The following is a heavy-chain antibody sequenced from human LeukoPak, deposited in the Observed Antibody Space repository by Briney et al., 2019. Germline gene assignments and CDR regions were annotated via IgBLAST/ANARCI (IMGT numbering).Heavy chain of an antibody. CDR2: IYYSGST. J-gene: IGHJ6*02. Sequence: SETLSLTCTVSGGSISSYYWSWIRQPPGKGLEWIGYIYYSGSTNYNPSLKSRVTISVDTSKNQFSLKLSSVTAADTAVYYCARELSSTYYYYGMDVWGQGTTVTVSS. CDR3: ARELSSTYYYYGMDV. V-gene: IGHV4-59*01. D-gene: IGHD3-16*02. CDR1: GGSISSYY.